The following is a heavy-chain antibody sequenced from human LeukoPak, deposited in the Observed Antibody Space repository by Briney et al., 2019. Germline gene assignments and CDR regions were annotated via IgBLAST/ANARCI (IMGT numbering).Heavy chain of an antibody. J-gene: IGHJ4*02. V-gene: IGHV3-23*01. CDR2: ISGSGGST. CDR3: AKARITMVRGLVSPTDY. CDR1: GFTFSSYA. Sequence: GGSLRLSCAASGFTFSSYAMSRVRQAPGKGLEWVSAISGSGGSTYYADSVKGRFTISRDNSKNTLYLQMNSLRAEDTAVYYCAKARITMVRGLVSPTDYWGQGTLVTVSS. D-gene: IGHD3-10*01.